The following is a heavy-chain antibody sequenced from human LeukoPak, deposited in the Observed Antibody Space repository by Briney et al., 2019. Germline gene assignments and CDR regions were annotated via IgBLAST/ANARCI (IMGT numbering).Heavy chain of an antibody. CDR2: IYHSGST. V-gene: IGHV4-4*02. Sequence: SGTLSLTCAVSGGSISSSNWWSWVRQPPGKGLEWIGEIYHSGSTNYNPSLKSRVTVSVDTSKNQFSLRLSSVTAADTAVYYCARFPGSAEYRQSYYMDVWGKGTTVTVSS. CDR3: ARFPGSAEYRQSYYMDV. CDR1: GGSISSSNW. D-gene: IGHD2-15*01. J-gene: IGHJ6*03.